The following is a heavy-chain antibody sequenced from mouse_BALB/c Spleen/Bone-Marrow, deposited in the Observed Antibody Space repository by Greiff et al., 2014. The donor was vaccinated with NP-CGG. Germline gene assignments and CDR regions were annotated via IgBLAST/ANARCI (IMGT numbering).Heavy chain of an antibody. Sequence: EVKLMESGGGLVQPGGSRKLSCAASGFTFSSFGMHWARQAPEKGLEWVAYISSGSSTIYYADTVKGRFTISRDNPKNTLFLQMTSLRSEDTAMYYCARLRRYYGYFDYWGQGTTLTVSS. J-gene: IGHJ2*01. V-gene: IGHV5-17*02. CDR3: ARLRRYYGYFDY. CDR1: GFTFSSFG. D-gene: IGHD1-1*01. CDR2: ISSGSSTI.